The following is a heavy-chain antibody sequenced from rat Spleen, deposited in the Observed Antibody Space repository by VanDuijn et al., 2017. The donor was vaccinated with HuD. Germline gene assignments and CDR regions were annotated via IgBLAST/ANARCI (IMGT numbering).Heavy chain of an antibody. J-gene: IGHJ2*01. CDR2: ISTSGGST. CDR3: TRATTVVTPFDY. CDR1: GFTFSSFP. V-gene: IGHV5-46*01. D-gene: IGHD1-1*01. Sequence: EVQLVESGGGLVQPGRSMKLSCAASGFTFSSFPMAWVRQAPTKGLEWVATISTSGGSTYYRDSVKGRFTISRDNAKSTLYLQMNSLRSEDTATYYCTRATTVVTPFDYWGQGVMVTVSS.